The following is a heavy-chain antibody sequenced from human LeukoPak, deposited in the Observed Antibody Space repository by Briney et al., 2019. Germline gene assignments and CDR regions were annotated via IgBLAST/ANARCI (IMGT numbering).Heavy chain of an antibody. D-gene: IGHD2-15*01. CDR1: GFTFISYG. J-gene: IGHJ6*03. Sequence: GGSLRLSCAASGFTFISYGMSWVRQAPGKGLEWVSSISSSSSYIYYADSVKGRFTISRDNAKNSLYLQMNSLRAEDTAVYYCARVPYCSGGSCYAGRYYYMDVWGKGTTVTVSS. CDR2: ISSSSSYI. V-gene: IGHV3-21*01. CDR3: ARVPYCSGGSCYAGRYYYMDV.